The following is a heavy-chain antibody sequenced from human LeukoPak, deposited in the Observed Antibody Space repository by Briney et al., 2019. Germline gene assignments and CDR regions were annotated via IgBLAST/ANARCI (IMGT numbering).Heavy chain of an antibody. CDR3: ARARTSGDEALAGNY. V-gene: IGHV3-7*01. J-gene: IGHJ4*02. CDR2: IKQDGSEK. Sequence: GGSLRLSCAASGFTFSSYAMSWVRQAPGKGLEWVANIKQDGSEKSYVDSVKGRFTISRDNAKNSLYLQMNSLRAEDTAVYYCARARTSGDEALAGNYWGQGTLVTVSS. CDR1: GFTFSSYA. D-gene: IGHD6-19*01.